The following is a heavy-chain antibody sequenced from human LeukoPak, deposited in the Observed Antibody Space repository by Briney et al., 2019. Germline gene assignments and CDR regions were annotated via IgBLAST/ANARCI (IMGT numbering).Heavy chain of an antibody. D-gene: IGHD1-1*01. Sequence: PGGSLRLSCAASGFTFSSYGMHWVRQAPGKGLEWVAVISYDGSNKYYADSVKGRFTISRDNSKNTLYLQMNSLRAEDTAVYYCAKDGTEAGDYYCYYMDVWGKGTTVTVSS. CDR2: ISYDGSNK. CDR1: GFTFSSYG. J-gene: IGHJ6*03. V-gene: IGHV3-30*18. CDR3: AKDGTEAGDYYCYYMDV.